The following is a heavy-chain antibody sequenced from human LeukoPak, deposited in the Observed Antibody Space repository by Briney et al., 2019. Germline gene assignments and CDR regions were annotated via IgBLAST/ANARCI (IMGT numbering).Heavy chain of an antibody. Sequence: GGSLRLSCAASGFTVSSNYMSWVRQAPGKGLEWVSAISGSGGSTYYADSVKGRFTISRDNSKNTLYLQMNSLRAEDTAVYYCAKALYSLDCSDYWGQGTLVTVSS. V-gene: IGHV3-23*01. J-gene: IGHJ4*02. CDR2: ISGSGGST. CDR1: GFTVSSNY. CDR3: AKALYSLDCSDY. D-gene: IGHD2-21*02.